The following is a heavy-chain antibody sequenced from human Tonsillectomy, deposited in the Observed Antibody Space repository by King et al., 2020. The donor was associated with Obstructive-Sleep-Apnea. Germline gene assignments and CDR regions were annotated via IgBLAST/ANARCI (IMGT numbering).Heavy chain of an antibody. CDR2: ISYDGSIK. V-gene: IGHV3-30*04. J-gene: IGHJ6*02. CDR3: ARDRRYCTSTSCYTLYGMDV. D-gene: IGHD2-2*02. Sequence: VQLVESGGGVVQPGRSLRLSCAASGFTFSSYPMHWGRQAPGKGLEWVAVISYDGSIKYYADSVKGRFTISRDNSKNTLSLQMNSLRAEDTAVYYCARDRRYCTSTSCYTLYGMDVWGQGTTVTVSS. CDR1: GFTFSSYP.